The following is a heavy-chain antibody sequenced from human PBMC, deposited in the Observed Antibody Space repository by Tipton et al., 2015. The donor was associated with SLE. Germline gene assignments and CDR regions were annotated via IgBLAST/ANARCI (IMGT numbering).Heavy chain of an antibody. CDR3: ARDTYYYGSGNYYPDVFDI. D-gene: IGHD3-10*01. CDR1: GGSISSNF. V-gene: IGHV4-59*01. CDR2: MNYTGST. Sequence: TLSLTCTVSGGSISSNFWSWIRQPPGKGLEWVGHMNYTGSTNYNPSLNSRVTISVDTSKNQFSLKLSSVTAADTAVYYCARDTYYYGSGNYYPDVFDIGGQVAMVSVSS. J-gene: IGHJ3*02.